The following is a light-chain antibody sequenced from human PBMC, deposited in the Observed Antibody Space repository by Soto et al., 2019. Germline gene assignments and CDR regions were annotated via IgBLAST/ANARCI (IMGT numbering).Light chain of an antibody. CDR2: DAS. Sequence: DIALTQSPATQSLSPGERATLSCRASLSVSSIYLAWYQQKPCQAPRLLIHDASNRATGISARFSDSGSGTDFTLTTGRLETEESALYDRQQRASWTYTSGQGTKVDIK. CDR1: LSVSSIY. J-gene: IGKJ2*01. V-gene: IGKV3-11*01. CDR3: QQRASWTYT.